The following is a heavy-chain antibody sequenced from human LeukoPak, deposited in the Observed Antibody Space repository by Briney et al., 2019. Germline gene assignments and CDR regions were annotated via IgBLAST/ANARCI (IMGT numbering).Heavy chain of an antibody. J-gene: IGHJ4*02. CDR3: SRPRSGYRYTFDY. CDR1: AASISNYY. D-gene: IGHD3-22*01. Sequence: SETLSLTCAVSAASISNYYWSWIRQAPGKGLEGIGDIYNSGSTNYKLSLKSRVSISLDPSKNRFSLNLNFVPPSYPALYCFSRPRSGYRYTFDYWGQGALVTVSS. V-gene: IGHV4-4*09. CDR2: IYNSGST.